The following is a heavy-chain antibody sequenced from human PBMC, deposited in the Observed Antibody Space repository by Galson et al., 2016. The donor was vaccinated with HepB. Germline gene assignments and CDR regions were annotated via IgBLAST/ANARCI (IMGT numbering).Heavy chain of an antibody. CDR2: IYYSGNT. V-gene: IGHV4-39*01. Sequence: SETLSLTCTVSGGSLNRNAYYWDWIRQPPGKGLEWIGTIYYSGNTYYNPSLKSRVTISVDTSKNQFSLELSSVTAADTAVYYCARHRTYGGSPAAFEIWGRGTMVAVSS. CDR3: ARHRTYGGSPAAFEI. D-gene: IGHD5-12*01. CDR1: GGSLNRNAYY. J-gene: IGHJ3*02.